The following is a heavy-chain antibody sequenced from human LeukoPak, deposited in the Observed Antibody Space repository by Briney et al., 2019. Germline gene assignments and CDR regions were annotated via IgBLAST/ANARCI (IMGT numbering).Heavy chain of an antibody. D-gene: IGHD3-10*01. J-gene: IGHJ5*02. CDR2: INHSGST. V-gene: IGHV4-34*01. CDR3: ARHRRIYYGSGSYPGWFDP. Sequence: SETLSLTCAVYGGSFSGYYWSWIRQSPGKGLEWIGEINHSGSTNYNPSLKSRVTISVDTSKKQFSLKLSSVTAADTAVYYCARHRRIYYGSGSYPGWFDPWGQGTLVTVSS. CDR1: GGSFSGYY.